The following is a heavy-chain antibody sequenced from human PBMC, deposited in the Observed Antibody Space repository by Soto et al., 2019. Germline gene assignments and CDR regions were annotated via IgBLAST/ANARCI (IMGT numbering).Heavy chain of an antibody. Sequence: SETLSLTCSVSGGSIRGYYWSWIRQPPGKGLEWIGYVYYSGNTNYNPSLKSRVSISVDTSKNQFSLKLTSVTAADTAVYYCARAPSIVAVFGRYYFDYWGQGTLVTVS. D-gene: IGHD5-12*01. CDR3: ARAPSIVAVFGRYYFDY. CDR1: GGSIRGYY. V-gene: IGHV4-59*01. CDR2: VYYSGNT. J-gene: IGHJ4*02.